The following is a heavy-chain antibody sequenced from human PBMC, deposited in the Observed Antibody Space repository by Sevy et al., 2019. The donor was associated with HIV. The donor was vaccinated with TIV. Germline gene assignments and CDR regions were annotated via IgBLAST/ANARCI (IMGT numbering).Heavy chain of an antibody. D-gene: IGHD3-10*01. CDR2: IKSNSNGGTI. CDR1: GFTFSRAW. Sequence: GGSLRLSCAASGFTFSRAWMSWVRQAPGKGLEWVGRIKSNSNGGTIDYAAPVKGRFSISRDDSENTVYLQMNSLNNEDTATYYCTTDRGRTSSMYFDLWGRGTLVTVSS. J-gene: IGHJ2*01. CDR3: TTDRGRTSSMYFDL. V-gene: IGHV3-15*01.